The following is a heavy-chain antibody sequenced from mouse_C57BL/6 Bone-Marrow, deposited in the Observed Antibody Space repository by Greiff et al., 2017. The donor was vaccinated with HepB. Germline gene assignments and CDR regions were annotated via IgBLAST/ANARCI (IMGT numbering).Heavy chain of an antibody. Sequence: EVQVVESGAELVRPGASVKLSCTASGFNIKDDYMHWVKQRPEQGLEWIGWIDPENGDTEYASKFQGKATITADTSSNTAYLQLSSLTSEDTAVYYCTTTVPWFAYWGQGTLVTVSA. CDR1: GFNIKDDY. J-gene: IGHJ3*01. V-gene: IGHV14-4*01. CDR3: TTTVPWFAY. D-gene: IGHD1-1*01. CDR2: IDPENGDT.